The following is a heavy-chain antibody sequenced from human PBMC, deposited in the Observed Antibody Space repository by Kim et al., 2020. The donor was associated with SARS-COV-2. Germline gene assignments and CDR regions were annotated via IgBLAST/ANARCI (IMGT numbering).Heavy chain of an antibody. CDR3: ARGAYYDSYYYYYGMDV. Sequence: GGSLRLSCAASGFTFSSYAMHWVRQAPGKGLEWVAVISYDGSNKYYADSVKGRFTISRDNSKNTLYLQMNSLRAEDTAVYYCARGAYYDSYYYYYGMDVWGQGTTVTVSS. J-gene: IGHJ6*02. CDR2: ISYDGSNK. D-gene: IGHD3-3*01. CDR1: GFTFSSYA. V-gene: IGHV3-30*04.